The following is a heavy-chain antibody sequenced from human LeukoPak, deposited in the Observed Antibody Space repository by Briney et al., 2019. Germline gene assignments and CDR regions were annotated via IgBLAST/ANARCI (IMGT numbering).Heavy chain of an antibody. CDR2: ITGSGDGT. CDR3: VKGFVHPTYYFDY. D-gene: IGHD3-10*01. CDR1: GFIFSNYA. J-gene: IGHJ4*02. V-gene: IGHV3-23*01. Sequence: PGGSLRLSCAASGFIFSNYAMMWVRQAPGKRLEWVSSITGSGDGTYYADSVRGRFTISRDNSENTLYLQLNSLRAEDTAVYFCVKGFVHPTYYFDYWGQGTLVTVSS.